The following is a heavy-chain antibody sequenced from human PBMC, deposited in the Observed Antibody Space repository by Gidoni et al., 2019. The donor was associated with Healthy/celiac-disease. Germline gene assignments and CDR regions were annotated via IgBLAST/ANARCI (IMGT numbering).Heavy chain of an antibody. V-gene: IGHV4-39*07. J-gene: IGHJ4*02. CDR1: GGSISSSSYY. D-gene: IGHD3-22*01. CDR3: AREGAGYYYDSSGYYHFDY. CDR2: IYYSGST. Sequence: QLQLQESGPGLVKHSETLSLSCTVSGGSISSSSYYWGWIRQPPGKGMEWIGSIYYSGSTYYNPSLKRRVTISVDTSKNQFSLKLSSVTAADTAVYYCAREGAGYYYDSSGYYHFDYWGQGTLVTVSS.